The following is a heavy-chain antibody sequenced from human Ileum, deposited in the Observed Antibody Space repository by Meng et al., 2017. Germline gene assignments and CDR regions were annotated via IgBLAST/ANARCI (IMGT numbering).Heavy chain of an antibody. J-gene: IGHJ4*02. CDR1: GTW. D-gene: IGHD3-22*01. V-gene: IGHV4-4*02. CDR3: ATSNDRDVYYLGY. CDR2: IFQSGRT. Sequence: VQLQEPAPRLAXXSGTLSLACAXSGTWWSWVRQPPGKGLEWIGEIFQSGRTNYNPSLKSRVTISIDKSKSQISLQLSAVTAADTAVYSCATSNDRDVYYLGYWGQGTLVTVSS.